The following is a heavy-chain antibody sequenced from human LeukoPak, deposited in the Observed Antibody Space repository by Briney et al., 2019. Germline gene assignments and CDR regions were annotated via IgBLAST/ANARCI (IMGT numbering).Heavy chain of an antibody. CDR1: GYTFTGYY. CDR3: ARYTRSSLLWFGEFNDAFDI. J-gene: IGHJ3*02. V-gene: IGHV1-2*02. D-gene: IGHD3-10*01. Sequence: GASVKVSCKASGYTFTGYYIHWVRQAPGQGLEWMGWINPNSGGTNYAQKFQGRVTMTRDTSISTAYMELSRLRSDDTAVYYCARYTRSSLLWFGEFNDAFDIWGQGTMVTVSS. CDR2: INPNSGGT.